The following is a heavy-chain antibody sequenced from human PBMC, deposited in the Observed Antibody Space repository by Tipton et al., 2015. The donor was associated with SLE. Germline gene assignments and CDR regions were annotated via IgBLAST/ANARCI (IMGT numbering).Heavy chain of an antibody. CDR1: GYSISSGYY. V-gene: IGHV4-38-2*01. D-gene: IGHD3-10*01. CDR2: IYHSGST. CDR3: ARQLWFGEFHFDN. J-gene: IGHJ4*02. Sequence: TLSLTCAVSGYSISSGYYWGWIRQPPGKGLEWIGSIYHSGSTYYNPSLKSRVTISVDTSKNQFSLKLSSVTAADTATYYCARQLWFGEFHFDNWGQGTLVTVSS.